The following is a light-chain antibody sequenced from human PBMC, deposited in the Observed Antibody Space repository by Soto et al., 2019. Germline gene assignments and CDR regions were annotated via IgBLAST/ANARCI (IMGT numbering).Light chain of an antibody. CDR3: QQRSNWPRT. J-gene: IGKJ1*01. CDR1: QSISSW. CDR2: KAS. Sequence: DIQMTQSPSTLSAFVGDRVTITCRASQSISSWLAWYQQKPGKAPNLLIYKASSLDSGVPSRFSGSGSGTEFTLTISSLQPDDFATYYCQQRSNWPRTFGQGTKVEIK. V-gene: IGKV1-5*03.